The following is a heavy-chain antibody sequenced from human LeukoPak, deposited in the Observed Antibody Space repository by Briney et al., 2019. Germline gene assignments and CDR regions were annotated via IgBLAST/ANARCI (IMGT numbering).Heavy chain of an antibody. CDR1: GGSISSGDYY. CDR2: IYHTGSF. Sequence: SETLSLTCTVSGGSISSGDYYWSWIRQPPGKGLEWIGFIYHTGSFHYNPSLKSRVTISVDASKNQFSLKLSSVTAADTAVYYCARGGSGYDSFYYYGMDVWGQGTTVTVSS. J-gene: IGHJ6*02. V-gene: IGHV4-30-4*02. D-gene: IGHD5-12*01. CDR3: ARGGSGYDSFYYYGMDV.